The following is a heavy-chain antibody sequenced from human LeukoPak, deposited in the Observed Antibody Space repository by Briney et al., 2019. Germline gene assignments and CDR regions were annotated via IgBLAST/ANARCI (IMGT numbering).Heavy chain of an antibody. CDR1: GASFSYDY. V-gene: IGHV4-34*01. Sequence: SLTXXXYGASFSYDYWSWIRQAPGKGLEWIGEINHSGSITYNPSLKSRVTISAEKSKSQFSLRLTSVTAADTAVYYCAKGVWAPRFDSWGQGTLVTVSS. CDR2: INHSGSI. CDR3: AKGVWAPRFDS. D-gene: IGHD7-27*01. J-gene: IGHJ5*01.